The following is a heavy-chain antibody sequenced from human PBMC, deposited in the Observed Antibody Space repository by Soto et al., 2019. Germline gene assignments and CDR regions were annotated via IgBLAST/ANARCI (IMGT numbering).Heavy chain of an antibody. J-gene: IGHJ3*02. V-gene: IGHV1-24*01. Sequence: QVQLVQSGAEVKKPGASVKVSCKVSGYTLTELSMHWVRQAPGKGLEWMGGFDPEDGETIYAQKFQGRVTMTEDTATNTAYIEMRRLRSEDTAVYYCATFLYGGNSGSAFDIWGQATMVTVSS. CDR3: ATFLYGGNSGSAFDI. D-gene: IGHD4-17*01. CDR1: GYTLTELS. CDR2: FDPEDGET.